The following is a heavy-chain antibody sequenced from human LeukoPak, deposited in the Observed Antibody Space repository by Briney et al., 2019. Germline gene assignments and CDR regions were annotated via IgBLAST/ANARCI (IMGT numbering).Heavy chain of an antibody. CDR2: IYYSGST. Sequence: NSSETLSLTCTVSGGSISSYYWSWIRQPPGKGLEWIGYIYYSGSTNYNPSLKSRVTISVDTSRNQFSLKLSSVTAADTAVYYCARRVIAVDQGHFDLWGRGTLVTVSS. CDR1: GGSISSYY. D-gene: IGHD6-19*01. V-gene: IGHV4-59*01. CDR3: ARRVIAVDQGHFDL. J-gene: IGHJ2*01.